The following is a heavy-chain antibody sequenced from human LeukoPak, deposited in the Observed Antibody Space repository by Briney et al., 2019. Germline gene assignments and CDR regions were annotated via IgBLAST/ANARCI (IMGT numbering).Heavy chain of an antibody. J-gene: IGHJ4*02. Sequence: DPSETLSLTCAVSGGSISSGSYSWSWIRQPPGKGLEWIGYIYPRGSTYYNPFLKSRVILSLDKSANQFSLNLSSVTAADTAVYYCARFSPRAMGNYLDFWGQGTLVTVSS. CDR3: ARFSPRAMGNYLDF. V-gene: IGHV4-30-2*01. CDR1: GGSISSGSYS. D-gene: IGHD7-27*01. CDR2: IYPRGST.